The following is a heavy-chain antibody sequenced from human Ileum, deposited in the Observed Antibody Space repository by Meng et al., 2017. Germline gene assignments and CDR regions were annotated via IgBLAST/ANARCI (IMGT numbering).Heavy chain of an antibody. CDR3: ARDSGVFVPADY. CDR1: GLSFSAYW. J-gene: IGHJ4*02. D-gene: IGHD3-10*01. V-gene: IGHV3-7*01. CDR2: INQDGSQK. Sequence: GESLKISCTASGLSFSAYWMTWVRQAPGKGLEWVANINQDGSQKAYVDSVMGRFTISRDNARNSLYLYMNSLRADDTALYYCARDSGVFVPADYWGQGTLVTVSS.